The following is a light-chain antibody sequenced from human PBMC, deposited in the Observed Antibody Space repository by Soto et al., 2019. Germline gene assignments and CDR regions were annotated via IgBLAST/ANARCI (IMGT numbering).Light chain of an antibody. J-gene: IGKJ1*01. CDR3: QQYNSYST. Sequence: DIQMTQSPSTLSASVGDRVTITCRASQSISSWLAWYQQKPGKAPKLLIYDASSLESGVPSRFSGIGYGTEFSLTISSLQPDDFATYYCQQYNSYSTFGQGTKVDIK. CDR2: DAS. CDR1: QSISSW. V-gene: IGKV1-5*01.